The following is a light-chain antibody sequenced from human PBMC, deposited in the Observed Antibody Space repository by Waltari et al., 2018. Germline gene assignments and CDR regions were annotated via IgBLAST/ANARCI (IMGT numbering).Light chain of an antibody. CDR2: GAS. CDR3: QQYYNWPPVN. J-gene: IGKJ5*01. V-gene: IGKV3-15*01. Sequence: EIVMTQSPATLSVSPGERATLSCRASQSVSSKLTWYQQKPGQAPRLLIYGASTRATGIPARFSGSGSGTDFTLTISSLQSEDFAVYYCQQYYNWPPVNFGQGTRLEIK. CDR1: QSVSSK.